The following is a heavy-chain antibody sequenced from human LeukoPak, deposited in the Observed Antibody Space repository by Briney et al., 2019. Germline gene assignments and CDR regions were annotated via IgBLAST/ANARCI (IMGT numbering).Heavy chain of an antibody. J-gene: IGHJ4*02. CDR2: IYSGDST. CDR3: VKGLVQTTMSYSVDY. CDR1: GFTVSSNY. V-gene: IGHV3-53*01. Sequence: GGSLRLSCAASGFTVSSNYMSWVRQAPGKGLEWVSVIYSGDSTYYADSMKGRFTISRDNSKNTLYLQMNSLRAEDTAVYYCVKGLVQTTMSYSVDYWGQGALVTVSS. D-gene: IGHD1-1*01.